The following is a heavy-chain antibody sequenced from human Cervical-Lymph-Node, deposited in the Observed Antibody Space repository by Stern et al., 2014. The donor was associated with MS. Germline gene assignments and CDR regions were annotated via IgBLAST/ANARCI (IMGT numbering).Heavy chain of an antibody. V-gene: IGHV5-51*01. CDR3: ARQRYFDY. J-gene: IGHJ4*02. CDR1: GYTFTSYW. CDR2: IFPGGSDI. Sequence: VQLVQSGPEVTRPGESLKISCQASGYTFTSYWIGWVRQMPGQGLEWIAIIFPGGSDIRYSPSFQGQVTISADKSSSTAYLQWNNLKASDTAIYYCARQRYFDYWGQGTLVTVSS.